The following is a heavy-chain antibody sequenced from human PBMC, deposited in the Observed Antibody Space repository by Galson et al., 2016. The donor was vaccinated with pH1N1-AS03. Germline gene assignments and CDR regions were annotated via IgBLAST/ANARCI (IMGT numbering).Heavy chain of an antibody. V-gene: IGHV3-23*01. CDR3: AKDGENTMVRGVINYYYYMDV. Sequence: SLRLSCAGSGFTFDAYAMHWVRQAPGKGLEWVSAISGSGVSTYYADSVKGRFTISRDNSKNTLYLQMNSLRAEDTAVYYCAKDGENTMVRGVINYYYYMDVWGKGTTVTVSS. CDR2: ISGSGVST. J-gene: IGHJ6*03. D-gene: IGHD3-10*01. CDR1: GFTFDAYA.